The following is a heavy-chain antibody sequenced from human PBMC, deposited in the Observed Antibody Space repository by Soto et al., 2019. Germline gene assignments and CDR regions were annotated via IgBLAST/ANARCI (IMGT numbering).Heavy chain of an antibody. V-gene: IGHV3-30*18. Sequence: QVQLVESGGGEVQPGRSLRLSCAASGFTFSSYGMHWVRQAPGKGLEWVAVISYDGSNKYYADSVKGRFTISRDNSKNTLYLQMNSLRAEDTAVYYCAKGGWNHDAFDIWGQGTMVTVSS. J-gene: IGHJ3*02. CDR1: GFTFSSYG. D-gene: IGHD1-1*01. CDR3: AKGGWNHDAFDI. CDR2: ISYDGSNK.